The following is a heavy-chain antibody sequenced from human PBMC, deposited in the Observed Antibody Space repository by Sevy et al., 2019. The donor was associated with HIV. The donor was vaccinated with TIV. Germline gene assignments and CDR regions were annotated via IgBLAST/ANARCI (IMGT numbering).Heavy chain of an antibody. V-gene: IGHV5-51*01. CDR1: GDNSNTDW. Sequence: GESLKISCQDSGDNSNTDWIAWVRQLPGKGLEYMGLVDPDDSDTRYSPSFQGQLLMSAAEAINTVYLQWNSLKASDSVTYYCARLSNYGADSDTYYYVMDVWGQGTTVTVSS. CDR2: VDPDDSDT. J-gene: IGHJ6*02. CDR3: ARLSNYGADSDTYYYVMDV. D-gene: IGHD4-17*01.